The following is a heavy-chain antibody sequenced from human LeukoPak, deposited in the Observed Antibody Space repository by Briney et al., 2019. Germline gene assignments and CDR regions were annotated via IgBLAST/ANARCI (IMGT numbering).Heavy chain of an antibody. D-gene: IGHD2-15*01. J-gene: IGHJ6*02. CDR3: ARSFRGWNV. CDR2: ISGSSGST. CDR1: GFTFSSYA. Sequence: GGSLRLSCAASGFTFSSYAMSWVRQAPGKGLEWVSAISGSSGSTYYADSVKGRFTIYRDNSKNTLYLQMNSLRAEDTAVYYCARSFRGWNVWGQGTTVTVSS. V-gene: IGHV3-23*01.